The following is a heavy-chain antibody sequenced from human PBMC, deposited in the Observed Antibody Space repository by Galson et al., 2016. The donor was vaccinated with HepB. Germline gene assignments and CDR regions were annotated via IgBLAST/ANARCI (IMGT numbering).Heavy chain of an antibody. D-gene: IGHD2-2*01. J-gene: IGHJ5*02. CDR2: ITHDGSGA. Sequence: SLRLSCAASGFTLSHDWMHCVRQAPGKGLVWVSRITHDGSGANYADAVKGRFTISRDNAKNTLYLQMNSLRVYDTAIYYRARVVATWFDPWGQGTQVTVSP. CDR3: ARVVATWFDP. CDR1: GFTLSHDW. V-gene: IGHV3-74*01.